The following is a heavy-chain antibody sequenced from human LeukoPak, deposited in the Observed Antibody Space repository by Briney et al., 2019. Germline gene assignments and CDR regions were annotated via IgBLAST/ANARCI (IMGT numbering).Heavy chain of an antibody. V-gene: IGHV1-18*01. CDR1: GYTFTTYG. J-gene: IGHJ5*02. CDR2: ISPYNGNT. CDR3: ARDVKGFDP. Sequence: GASVKVSCKTSGYTFTTYGISWLRQAPGQGLEYMGWISPYNGNTNYVQKFQGRVTMTTDTSTSTAYMELRSLRSDDTAIYYCARDVKGFDPWGQGTLVTVSS.